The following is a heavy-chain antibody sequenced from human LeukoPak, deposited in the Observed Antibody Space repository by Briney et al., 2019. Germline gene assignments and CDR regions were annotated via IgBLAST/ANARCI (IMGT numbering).Heavy chain of an antibody. CDR3: ARDLSDVGFGELGY. Sequence: ASVKVSCKASGYTLTGYYMHWVRQAPGQGLEWMGWISAYNGNTNYAQKLQGRVTMTTDTSTSTAYMELRSLRSDDTAVYYCARDLSDVGFGELGYWGQGTLVTVSS. D-gene: IGHD3-10*01. CDR1: GYTLTGYY. V-gene: IGHV1-18*04. CDR2: ISAYNGNT. J-gene: IGHJ4*02.